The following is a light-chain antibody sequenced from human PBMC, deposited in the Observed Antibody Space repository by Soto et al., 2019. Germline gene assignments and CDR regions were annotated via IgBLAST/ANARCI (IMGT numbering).Light chain of an antibody. V-gene: IGKV1-5*01. CDR2: DAS. J-gene: IGKJ5*01. CDR1: QSISSW. Sequence: DIQMTQSPSTLSASVGDRVTITCRASQSISSWLAWYQQKPGKAPKLLIYDASSLESGVPSRFRGSGSGTEFTLTISSLQPEDFATYYCQQYNSYSITFGQGTRLDIK. CDR3: QQYNSYSIT.